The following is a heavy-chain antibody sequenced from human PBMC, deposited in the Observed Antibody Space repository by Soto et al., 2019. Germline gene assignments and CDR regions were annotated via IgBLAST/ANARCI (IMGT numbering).Heavy chain of an antibody. D-gene: IGHD5-12*01. J-gene: IGHJ3*02. CDR1: GFSLSNARMG. CDR2: IFSNDEK. Sequence: QVTLKESGPVLVKPTETLTLTCTVSGFSLSNARMGVSWIRQPPGKALEWLAHIFSNDEKSYSTSLKSRLTNSNDTSNSQVVLTMTNMDPVDTTTYYCARIELRWLQCSAFDIWGQGTMVTVSS. V-gene: IGHV2-26*01. CDR3: ARIELRWLQCSAFDI.